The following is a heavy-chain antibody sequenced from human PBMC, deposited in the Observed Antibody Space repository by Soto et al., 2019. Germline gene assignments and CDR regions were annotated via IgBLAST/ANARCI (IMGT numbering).Heavy chain of an antibody. D-gene: IGHD3-22*01. Sequence: QVQLVQSGAEVKKPGSSVKVSCKASGGTFSRYTITWVRQAPGQGLEWMGGITPMFGTPNYAQKFQGRVTITADESTSTAYMELSRLRSEDTAMYYCARDGKLYDSSAYYYLYWGQGTLVTVSS. CDR2: ITPMFGTP. V-gene: IGHV1-69*01. CDR1: GGTFSRYT. J-gene: IGHJ4*02. CDR3: ARDGKLYDSSAYYYLY.